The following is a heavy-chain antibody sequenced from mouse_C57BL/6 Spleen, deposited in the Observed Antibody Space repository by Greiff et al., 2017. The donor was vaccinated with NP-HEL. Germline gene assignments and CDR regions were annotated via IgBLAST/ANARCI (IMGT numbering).Heavy chain of an antibody. J-gene: IGHJ2*01. CDR2: IYPRSGNT. Sequence: QVHVKQSGAELARPGASVKLSCKASGYTFTSYGISWVKQRTGQGLEWIGEIYPRSGNTYYNEKFKGKATLTADKSSSTAYMELRSLTSVDSAFYFCARWIYGSSSPGYYFDYWGQGTTLTVSS. V-gene: IGHV1-81*01. CDR3: ARWIYGSSSPGYYFDY. D-gene: IGHD1-1*01. CDR1: GYTFTSYG.